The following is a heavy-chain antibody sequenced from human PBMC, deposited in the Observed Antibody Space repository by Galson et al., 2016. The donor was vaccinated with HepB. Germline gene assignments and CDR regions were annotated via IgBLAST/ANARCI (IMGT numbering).Heavy chain of an antibody. CDR3: ARHRRVVDWFDP. D-gene: IGHD2-15*01. Sequence: SETLSLTCSVSGGSISSHYWTWFRQPPGMGLEWLGSIHYSGYTKDSPSFRSRVTISVDTSKSQFSLNLTAVTAADTAIYYCARHRRVVDWFDPWGQGILVTVSS. J-gene: IGHJ5*01. CDR1: GGSISSHY. V-gene: IGHV4-59*08. CDR2: IHYSGYT.